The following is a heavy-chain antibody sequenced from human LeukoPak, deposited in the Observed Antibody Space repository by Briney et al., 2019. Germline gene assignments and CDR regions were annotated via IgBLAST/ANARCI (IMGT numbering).Heavy chain of an antibody. V-gene: IGHV1-69*02. D-gene: IGHD2-2*02. CDR3: ARVDCSSTSCYTLWFDP. J-gene: IGHJ5*02. CDR2: IIPILGIA. CDR1: GGTFSSYT. Sequence: GASVKVSCKASGGTFSSYTISWVRQAPGQGLEWMGRIIPILGIANYAQKFQGRVTITADKSTSTAYMELSSLRSEDTAVYYCARVDCSSTSCYTLWFDPWGQGTLVTVSS.